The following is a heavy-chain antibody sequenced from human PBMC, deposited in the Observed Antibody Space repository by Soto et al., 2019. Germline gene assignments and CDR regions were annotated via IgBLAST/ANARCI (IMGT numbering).Heavy chain of an antibody. D-gene: IGHD6-13*01. V-gene: IGHV3-23*01. CDR3: AKATRGGAATLIRDF. CDR2: ISGSGGST. J-gene: IGHJ4*02. Sequence: EVQLLESGGGLVQPGGSLRLSCAAAGFTFSIYAMSWVRQAPGKGLEWVSAISGSGGSTYYADSVNGRFTISRANSKNSLSLQMNSLRADDTAVYYCAKATRGGAATLIRDFWGQGTLVTVSS. CDR1: GFTFSIYA.